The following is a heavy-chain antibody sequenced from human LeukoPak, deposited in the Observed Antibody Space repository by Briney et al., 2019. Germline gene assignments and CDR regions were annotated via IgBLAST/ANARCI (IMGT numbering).Heavy chain of an antibody. Sequence: ASVKVSCKASGYTFTSYDINWVRQATGQGLEWMGWMNPNSGNTGYAQKFQGRVTITTDESTSTAYMELSSLRSEDTAVYYCARGADEIKPATTRTYRFYFDYWGQGTLVTVSS. CDR1: GYTFTSYD. V-gene: IGHV1-8*01. CDR2: MNPNSGNT. D-gene: IGHD5-24*01. CDR3: ARGADEIKPATTRTYRFYFDY. J-gene: IGHJ4*02.